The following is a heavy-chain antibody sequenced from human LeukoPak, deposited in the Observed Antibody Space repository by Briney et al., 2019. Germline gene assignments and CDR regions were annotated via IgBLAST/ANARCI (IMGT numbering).Heavy chain of an antibody. CDR2: ISAYNGNT. CDR1: VYTFTIYG. J-gene: IGHJ3*02. D-gene: IGHD3-22*01. V-gene: IGHV1-18*01. CDR3: ARDRDYYDSSGNDAFDI. Sequence: ASVTVSFKASVYTFTIYGISWGRQAPGQGGGGMGWISAYNGNTNYTQKLQGRGTITPATSTSPAYMELRSLRSDDTAVYYCARDRDYYDSSGNDAFDIWGQGTMVTVSS.